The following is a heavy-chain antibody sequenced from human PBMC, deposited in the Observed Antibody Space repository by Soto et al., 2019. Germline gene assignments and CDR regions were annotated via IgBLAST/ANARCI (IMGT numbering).Heavy chain of an antibody. CDR2: INAGKGNT. J-gene: IGHJ4*02. CDR3: ARVRSGLGLDY. D-gene: IGHD3-3*01. CDR1: GYTFTPYA. Sequence: QVQLVQSGAEVKKPGASVKLSCKASGYTFTPYAMHWVRQAPGQRLAWMGGINAGKGNTKSSQKFQGRVTITRYTSASPAYMELSSLRSEDTAVYYCARVRSGLGLDYWGQGTLVTVSS. V-gene: IGHV1-3*01.